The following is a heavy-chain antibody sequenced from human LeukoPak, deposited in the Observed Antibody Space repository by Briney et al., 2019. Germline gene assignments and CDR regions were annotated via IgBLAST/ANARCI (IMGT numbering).Heavy chain of an antibody. CDR2: ISYDGSNK. V-gene: IGHV3-30*18. CDR3: AKSTNRNNQLSIITIFGVAPVYYFDY. J-gene: IGHJ4*02. CDR1: GFTFSSYG. Sequence: PGRSLRLSCAASGFTFSSYGMHWVRQAPGKGLEWVAVISYDGSNKYYADSVKGRFTISRDNSKNTLYLQMNSLRAEDTAVYYCAKSTNRNNQLSIITIFGVAPVYYFDYWGQGTLVTVSS. D-gene: IGHD3-3*01.